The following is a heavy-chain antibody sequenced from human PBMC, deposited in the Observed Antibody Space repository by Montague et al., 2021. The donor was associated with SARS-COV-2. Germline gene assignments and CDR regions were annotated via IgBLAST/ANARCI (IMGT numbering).Heavy chain of an antibody. CDR3: ARSPRGSGTGWLDY. CDR2: ISGSGASP. Sequence: SLRLSCEAVGFTFSSYDMSWVRQAPGRGLEWLSAISGSGASPYDXDSXKGRFTIPRDNSKNTLYLQMNSLRVEDTAVYYCARSPRGSGTGWLDYWGQGTLVTVSS. D-gene: IGHD3/OR15-3a*01. J-gene: IGHJ4*02. V-gene: IGHV3-23*01. CDR1: GFTFSSYD.